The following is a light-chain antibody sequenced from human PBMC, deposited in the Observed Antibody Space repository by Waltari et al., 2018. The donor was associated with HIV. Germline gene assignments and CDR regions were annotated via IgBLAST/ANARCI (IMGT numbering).Light chain of an antibody. CDR2: GNN. CDR1: SSNIGAGYD. J-gene: IGLJ3*02. Sequence: QSVLTQPPSVSGAPGQRVTISCTGSSSNIGAGYDVHWYQQLPGPAPTLFISGNNNRPSGIPDRFSGSKSGTSASLAITGLRAEDEGDYYCQSYDTSLGGSVFGGGTKLTVL. V-gene: IGLV1-40*01. CDR3: QSYDTSLGGSV.